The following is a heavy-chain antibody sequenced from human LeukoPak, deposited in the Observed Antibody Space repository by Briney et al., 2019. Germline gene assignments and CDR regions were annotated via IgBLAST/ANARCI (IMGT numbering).Heavy chain of an antibody. V-gene: IGHV3-20*04. CDR2: INWNGGST. D-gene: IGHD3-10*01. CDR1: GFTFDDYG. Sequence: GGSLRLSCAASGFTFDDYGMSWVRQAPGKGLEWVSGINWNGGSTGYADSVKGRFTISRDNAKNSLHLQMNSLRAEDTALYYCARDPYYYGSGSYNSWFDPWGQGTLVTVSS. J-gene: IGHJ5*02. CDR3: ARDPYYYGSGSYNSWFDP.